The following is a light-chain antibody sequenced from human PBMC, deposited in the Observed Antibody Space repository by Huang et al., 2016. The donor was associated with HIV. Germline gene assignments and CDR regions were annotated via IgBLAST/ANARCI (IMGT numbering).Light chain of an antibody. V-gene: IGKV1-27*01. CDR3: QRYDSAHRA. CDR2: GAS. J-gene: IGKJ1*01. Sequence: IQMTQSPSSLSASPGVRVTLSCRANQDIGNFLAWYQHKPGGVPRLLIYGASTLQSGVPSRFSGRGSGTDFTLTITSFQPDDVATYYCQRYDSAHRAFGQGTKVEI. CDR1: QDIGNF.